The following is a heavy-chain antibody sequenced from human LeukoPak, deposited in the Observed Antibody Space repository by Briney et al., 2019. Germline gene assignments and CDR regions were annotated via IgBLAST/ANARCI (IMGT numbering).Heavy chain of an antibody. Sequence: ASLKVSCTASGYTFMSHGISWVRQAPGQGLEWMGWISGSSSNTNYAQRLQGRVTMTTDTSTTTAYMELRSLRSDDTAVYYCARDSDYAFDYWGQGTLVTVSS. CDR1: GYTFMSHG. D-gene: IGHD5-12*01. CDR2: ISGSSSNT. V-gene: IGHV1-18*01. CDR3: ARDSDYAFDY. J-gene: IGHJ4*02.